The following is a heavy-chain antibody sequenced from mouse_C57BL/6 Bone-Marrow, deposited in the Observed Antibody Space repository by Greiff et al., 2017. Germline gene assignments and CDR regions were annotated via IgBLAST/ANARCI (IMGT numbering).Heavy chain of an antibody. V-gene: IGHV5-4*03. CDR3: ARKDYYGSSYAMDY. D-gene: IGHD1-1*01. Sequence: EVNVVESGGGLVKPGGSLKLSCAASGFTFSSYAMSWVRQTPEKRLEWVATISDGGSYTYYPDNVKGRFTISRDNAKNNLYLQMSHLKSEDTAMYDCARKDYYGSSYAMDYWGQGTSVTVSS. CDR1: GFTFSSYA. CDR2: ISDGGSYT. J-gene: IGHJ4*01.